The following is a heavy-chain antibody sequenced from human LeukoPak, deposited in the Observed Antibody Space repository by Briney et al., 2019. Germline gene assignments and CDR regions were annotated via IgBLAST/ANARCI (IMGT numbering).Heavy chain of an antibody. CDR1: GGSISSGGYY. V-gene: IGHV4-30-2*01. D-gene: IGHD6-13*01. CDR3: ARSPWAAAGYHDY. Sequence: PSETPSLTCTASGGSISSGGYYWSWIRQPPGKGLEWIGYIYHSGSTYYNPSLKSRVTISVDRSKNQFSLKLSSVTAADTAVYYCARSPWAAAGYHDYWGQGTLVTVSS. J-gene: IGHJ4*02. CDR2: IYHSGST.